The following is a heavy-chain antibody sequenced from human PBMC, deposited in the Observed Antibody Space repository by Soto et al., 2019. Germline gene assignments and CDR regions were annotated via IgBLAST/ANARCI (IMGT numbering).Heavy chain of an antibody. V-gene: IGHV6-1*01. CDR2: TYYRSKWYN. CDR3: ARSGVDDSPPLYYYYGMDV. Sequence: QSQTLSLTCAISGDSVSSNSAAWNWIRQSPSRGLEWLGRTYYRSKWYNDYAVSVKSRITINPDTSKNQFSLQLNSVTPEDTAVYYCARSGVDDSPPLYYYYGMDVWGQGTTVTVSS. CDR1: GDSVSSNSAA. D-gene: IGHD3-22*01. J-gene: IGHJ6*02.